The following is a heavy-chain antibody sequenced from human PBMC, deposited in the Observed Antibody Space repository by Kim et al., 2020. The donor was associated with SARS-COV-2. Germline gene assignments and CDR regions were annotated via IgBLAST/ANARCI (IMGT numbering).Heavy chain of an antibody. CDR3: ARVGTPRLRYSTGPGYYFDY. Sequence: SETLSLTCTVSGGSISSGGYYWSWIRQHPGKGLEWIGYIYYSGSTYYNPSLKSRVTISVDTSKNQFSLKLSSVTAADTAVYYCARVGTPRLRYSTGPGYYFDYCGQGTLVTVSS. CDR2: IYYSGST. J-gene: IGHJ4*02. V-gene: IGHV4-31*03. CDR1: GGSISSGGYY. D-gene: IGHD3-9*01.